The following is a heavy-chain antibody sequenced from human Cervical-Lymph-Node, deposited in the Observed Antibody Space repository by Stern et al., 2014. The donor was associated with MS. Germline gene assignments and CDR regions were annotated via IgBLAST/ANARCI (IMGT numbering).Heavy chain of an antibody. CDR1: GFTFSTYA. CDR3: ARDRWYYDSSGLFDY. Sequence: QVQLVESGGGVVQPGRSLRLSCAASGFTFSTYAMHWVRQAPGTGLEWVAVISYDGSNKYYADSVKGRFTISRDNSKNTLYLQMNSLRVEDTAVYYCARDRWYYDSSGLFDYWGQGTLVTVSS. D-gene: IGHD3-22*01. J-gene: IGHJ4*02. V-gene: IGHV3-30-3*01. CDR2: ISYDGSNK.